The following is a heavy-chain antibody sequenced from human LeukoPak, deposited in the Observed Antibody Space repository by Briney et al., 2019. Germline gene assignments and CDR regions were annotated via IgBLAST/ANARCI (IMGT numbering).Heavy chain of an antibody. Sequence: GRSLRLSCAASGFTFDDYAMHWVRQAPGKGLEWVSGISWNSGSIGYADSVKGRFTISGDNAKNSLYLQMNSLRAEDMALYYCAKDMGDSIEARPGAFDYWGQGTLVTVSS. D-gene: IGHD6-6*01. CDR3: AKDMGDSIEARPGAFDY. CDR1: GFTFDDYA. J-gene: IGHJ4*02. V-gene: IGHV3-9*03. CDR2: ISWNSGSI.